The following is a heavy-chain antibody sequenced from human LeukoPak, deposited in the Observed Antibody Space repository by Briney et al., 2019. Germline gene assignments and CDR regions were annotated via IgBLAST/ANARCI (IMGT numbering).Heavy chain of an antibody. D-gene: IGHD1-26*01. CDR3: ARGSSRFDT. CDR2: IYYSGTT. Sequence: PSETLSLTCTVSGGSISSYYWSWIRQPPGKGLEWIGYIYYSGTTNYNPSLKSRVTIPVEKSKNFSLQLSAVTAADTAVYYCARGSSRFDTWGQGSLVTVSS. CDR1: GGSISSYY. J-gene: IGHJ5*02. V-gene: IGHV4-59*01.